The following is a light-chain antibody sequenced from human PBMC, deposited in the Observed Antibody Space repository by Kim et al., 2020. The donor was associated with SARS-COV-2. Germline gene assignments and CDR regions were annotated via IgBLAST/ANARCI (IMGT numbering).Light chain of an antibody. Sequence: EIVMTQSPATLSVSPGERATLSCRASQSVSSNLAWYQHKPGQAPRLLIYGTSTRATDIPARFSGSGSGTEFTLTISSLQSEDFAVYYCHQYNSWPPGTFGQGTKLEI. V-gene: IGKV3-15*01. J-gene: IGKJ2*01. CDR2: GTS. CDR1: QSVSSN. CDR3: HQYNSWPPGT.